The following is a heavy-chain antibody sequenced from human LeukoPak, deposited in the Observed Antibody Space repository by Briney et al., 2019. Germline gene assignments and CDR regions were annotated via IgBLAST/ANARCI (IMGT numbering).Heavy chain of an antibody. V-gene: IGHV3-74*01. J-gene: IGHJ4*02. CDR2: INNDGSRT. D-gene: IGHD3-10*01. CDR3: ARGAGGFDY. CDR1: GFTLSSNY. Sequence: GGSLRLSCAASGFTLSSNYMSWVRQAPGKGLEWVSHINNDGSRTTYADSVQGRFTISKDNAKNTLYLQMNTLRAEDTAVYYCARGAGGFDYWGRGILVTVSS.